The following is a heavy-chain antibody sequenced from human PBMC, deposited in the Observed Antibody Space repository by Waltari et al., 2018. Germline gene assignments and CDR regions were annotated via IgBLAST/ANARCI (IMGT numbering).Heavy chain of an antibody. CDR3: ARSANSFYSYGYGYYFDY. Sequence: QVQLQESGPGLVKPSETLSLTCTVSGGSVSSGSYYWNWIRQSPGKGLEWVGYIYYTGSTNYNPSLKSRVTISVDTSKNQFSLKLSSVTAADTAVYYCARSANSFYSYGYGYYFDYWGQGTLVTVSS. V-gene: IGHV4-61*01. CDR1: GGSVSSGSYY. J-gene: IGHJ4*02. D-gene: IGHD5-18*01. CDR2: IYYTGST.